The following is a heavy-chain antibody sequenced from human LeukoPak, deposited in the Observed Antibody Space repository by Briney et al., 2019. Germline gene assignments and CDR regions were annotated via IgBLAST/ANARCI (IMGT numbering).Heavy chain of an antibody. CDR2: INSDGSHT. D-gene: IGHD3-3*01. CDR3: VKSAAGP. J-gene: IGHJ5*02. Sequence: GGSLRLSCVGSGITFNNPWMFWVRQAPGQGLVWVARINSDGSHTSYADSVEGRFTISRDNAKNTLVLQMNSVRAEDTGVYYCVKSAAGPWGQGTLVTVSS. CDR1: GITFNNPW. V-gene: IGHV3-74*01.